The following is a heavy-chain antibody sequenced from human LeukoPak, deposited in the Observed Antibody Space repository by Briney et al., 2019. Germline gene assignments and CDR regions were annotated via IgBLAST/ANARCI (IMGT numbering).Heavy chain of an antibody. J-gene: IGHJ3*02. D-gene: IGHD1-7*01. CDR3: ARDRLNWNYRSDAFDI. V-gene: IGHV4-59*12. Sequence: PSETLSLTCTVSGGSISSYYWSWIRQPPGKGLEWIGYIYYSGSTNYNPSLKSRVTISVDTSKNQFSLKLSSVTAADTAVYYCARDRLNWNYRSDAFDIWGQGTMVTVSS. CDR2: IYYSGST. CDR1: GGSISSYY.